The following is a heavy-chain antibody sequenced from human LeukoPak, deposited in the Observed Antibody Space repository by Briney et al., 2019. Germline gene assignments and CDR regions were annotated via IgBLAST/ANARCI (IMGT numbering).Heavy chain of an antibody. CDR1: GFTFSSYW. CDR2: ISPDGSTT. Sequence: GGSLRLSCAASGFTFSSYWMHWVRQAPGKGLVWVSRISPDGSTTGHADSVKGRFTTSRDNAKNTLFLQMNSLRAEDTAVYYCARDRVYAFDIWGQGTVVTVSS. J-gene: IGHJ3*02. CDR3: ARDRVYAFDI. V-gene: IGHV3-74*01.